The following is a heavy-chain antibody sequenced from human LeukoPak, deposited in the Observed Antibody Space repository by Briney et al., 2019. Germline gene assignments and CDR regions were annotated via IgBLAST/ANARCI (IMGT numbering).Heavy chain of an antibody. CDR3: ATDRLFPTSHYYGSGSGWYYFDY. Sequence: GASVKVSCKVSGYTLTELSMHWVRQAPGKGLEWMGGFDPEDGETIYAQKFQGRVTMTEDTSTDTAYMELSSLRSEDTAVYYCATDRLFPTSHYYGSGSGWYYFDYWGQGTLVTVSS. CDR2: FDPEDGET. D-gene: IGHD3-10*01. CDR1: GYTLTELS. V-gene: IGHV1-24*01. J-gene: IGHJ4*02.